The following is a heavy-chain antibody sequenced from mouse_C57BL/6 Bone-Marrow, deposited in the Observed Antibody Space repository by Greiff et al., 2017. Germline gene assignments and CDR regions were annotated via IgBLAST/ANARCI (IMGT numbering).Heavy chain of an antibody. CDR1: GFNIKDDY. CDR2: IDPENGDT. Sequence: EVQLQESGAELVRPGASVKLSCTASGFNIKDDYMHWVKQRPEQGLEWIGWIDPENGDTEYASKFQGKATITADTSSNTAYLQLSSLTSEDTAVYYGTTKGVTDLYYFDYWGQGTTLTVSS. V-gene: IGHV14-4*01. D-gene: IGHD2-2*01. J-gene: IGHJ2*01. CDR3: TTKGVTDLYYFDY.